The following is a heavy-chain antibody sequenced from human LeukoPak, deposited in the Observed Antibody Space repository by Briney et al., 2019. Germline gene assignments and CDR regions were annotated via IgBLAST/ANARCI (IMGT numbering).Heavy chain of an antibody. D-gene: IGHD5-18*01. CDR1: GGSISSYF. V-gene: IGHV4-4*07. J-gene: IGHJ4*02. Sequence: SETLSLTCTVSGGSISSYFWSWIRQPPGKGLEWIGRMYTSGSTNYNPSLKSRVTMSADTSKNQFSLKMSSVTAADTAVYYCAGSGYSYGNSFDYWGQGTLVTVSS. CDR3: AGSGYSYGNSFDY. CDR2: MYTSGST.